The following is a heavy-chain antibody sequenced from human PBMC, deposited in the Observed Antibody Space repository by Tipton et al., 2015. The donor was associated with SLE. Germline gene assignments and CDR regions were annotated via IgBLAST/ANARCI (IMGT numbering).Heavy chain of an antibody. CDR1: GGSISSGNYY. CDR2: VYASGSA. V-gene: IGHV4-61*02. CDR3: ARVYSYGSVYYFDN. J-gene: IGHJ4*02. D-gene: IGHD5-18*01. Sequence: TLSLTCTVSGGSISSGNYYWSWIRQPAGKGLEWIGRVYASGSANHNPSLKSRVTISVDTSKNQFSLKLSSVTAADTAVYYCARVYSYGSVYYFDNWGQGTLVTVSS.